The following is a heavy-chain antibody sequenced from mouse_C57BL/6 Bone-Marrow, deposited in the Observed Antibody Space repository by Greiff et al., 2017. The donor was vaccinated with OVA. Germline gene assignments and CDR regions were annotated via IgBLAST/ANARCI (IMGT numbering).Heavy chain of an antibody. CDR1: GYTFTSYW. CDR2: IDPSDSNT. Sequence: QVQLQQPGAELVMPGASVKLSCKASGYTFTSYWMHWVKQRPGQGLEWIGEIDPSDSNTNYNQKFKGKSTLTVDKSSSTAYMQLSSLTSKDSAVYYCARYHLAWFAYWGQGPLVTVAA. CDR3: ARYHLAWFAY. J-gene: IGHJ3*01. V-gene: IGHV1-69*01.